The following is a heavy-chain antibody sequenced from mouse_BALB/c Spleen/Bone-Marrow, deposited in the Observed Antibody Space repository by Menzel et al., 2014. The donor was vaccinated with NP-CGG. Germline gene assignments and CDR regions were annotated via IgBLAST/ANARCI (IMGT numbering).Heavy chain of an antibody. D-gene: IGHD2-12*01. V-gene: IGHV5-9-4*01. CDR2: ISNSGTYT. Sequence: EVHLVESGGGLVKPGGSLKLSCAVSGFTFSNYAMSWVRQSPEKRLEWVAEISNSGTYTYYPDTVTGRFTISRDNAKXTLYLEMSGLRSEDTAMYYCARGERRSAWLAYWGQGTLVTVSA. CDR1: GFTFSNYA. CDR3: ARGERRSAWLAY. J-gene: IGHJ3*01.